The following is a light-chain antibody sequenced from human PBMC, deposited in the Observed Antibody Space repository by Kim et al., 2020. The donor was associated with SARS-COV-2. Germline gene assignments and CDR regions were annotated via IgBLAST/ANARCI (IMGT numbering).Light chain of an antibody. Sequence: GQSVTIPLTGTSGDVGGYNYVSWYQQHPGKAPKLMIYEVSKRPSGVPDRFSGSKSGNTASLTVSGLQAEDEADYYCSSYAGSNNLVFGGGTQLTVL. J-gene: IGLJ2*01. CDR3: SSYAGSNNLV. CDR2: EVS. CDR1: SGDVGGYNY. V-gene: IGLV2-8*01.